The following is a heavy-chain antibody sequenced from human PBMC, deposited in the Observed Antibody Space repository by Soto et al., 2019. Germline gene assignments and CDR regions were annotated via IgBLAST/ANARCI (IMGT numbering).Heavy chain of an antibody. CDR2: IYYSGST. J-gene: IGHJ1*01. Sequence: QVQLQESGPGLVKPSETLSLTCTVSGGSISSYYWSWIRQPPGKGLEWIGYIYYSGSTNYNPSLQSRVTISVGTPKHQFALKLTSVSAADTAGYDCARGMAGSSSWSSELGVQHWGQGTLVTVSS. CDR3: ARGMAGSSSWSSELGVQH. CDR1: GGSISSYY. V-gene: IGHV4-59*12. D-gene: IGHD6-13*01.